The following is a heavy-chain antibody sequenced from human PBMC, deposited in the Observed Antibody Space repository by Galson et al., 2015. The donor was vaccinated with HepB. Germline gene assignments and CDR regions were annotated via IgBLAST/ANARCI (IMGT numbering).Heavy chain of an antibody. CDR2: INAGNGNT. J-gene: IGHJ4*02. CDR1: GYTFTSYA. V-gene: IGHV1-3*01. CDR3: ARGGDSSGWLYDEEGGFDY. Sequence: SVKVSCKASGYTFTSYAMHWVRQAPGQRLEWMGWINAGNGNTKYSQKFQGRVTITRDTSASTAYMELSSLRSEDTAVYYCARGGDSSGWLYDEEGGFDYWGQGTLVTVSS. D-gene: IGHD6-19*01.